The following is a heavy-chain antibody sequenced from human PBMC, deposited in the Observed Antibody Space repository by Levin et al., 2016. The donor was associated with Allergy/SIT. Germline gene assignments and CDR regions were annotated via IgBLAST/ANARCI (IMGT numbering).Heavy chain of an antibody. J-gene: IGHJ6*03. CDR1: GGSFSGYY. CDR3: ARHAPGEGSYGKYYYYYMDV. D-gene: IGHD2-15*01. V-gene: IGHV4-34*01. CDR2: INHSGST. Sequence: SETLSLTCAVYGGSFSGYYWSWIRQPPGKGLEWIGEINHSGSTNYNPSLKSRVTISVDTSKNQFSLNLSSVTAADTAVYYCARHAPGEGSYGKYYYYYMDVWGKGTTVTVSS.